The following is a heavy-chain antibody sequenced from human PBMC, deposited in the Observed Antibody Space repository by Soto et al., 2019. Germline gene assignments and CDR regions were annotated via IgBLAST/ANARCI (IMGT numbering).Heavy chain of an antibody. CDR2: IIPYSNTL. Sequence: QAQVVQSGAEVRKPGSSVKLSCKASEGTFNSYAIAWVRQAPRQGLEWMGGIIPYSNTLNYAQKFQDRVTITAEDSANTVYMELSSLRADDTDVYFCASGARRWSPYFFDYWAQGTLVTVSA. V-gene: IGHV1-69*01. CDR3: ASGARRWSPYFFDY. D-gene: IGHD6-13*01. J-gene: IGHJ4*02. CDR1: EGTFNSYA.